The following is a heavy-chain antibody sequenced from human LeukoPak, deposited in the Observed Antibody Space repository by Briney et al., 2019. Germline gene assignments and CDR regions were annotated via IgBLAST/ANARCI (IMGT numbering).Heavy chain of an antibody. V-gene: IGHV3-74*01. CDR2: INSDGRTT. Sequence: GGSLRLSCAASGFTFSSYWMHWVRQAPGKGLVWVSRINSDGRTTIYADSVKGRFTISRDNAKNSLFLQMDTLRAEDTAVYYCARDSGSGYSDYWGQGTLVTVSS. D-gene: IGHD3-22*01. J-gene: IGHJ4*02. CDR1: GFTFSSYW. CDR3: ARDSGSGYSDY.